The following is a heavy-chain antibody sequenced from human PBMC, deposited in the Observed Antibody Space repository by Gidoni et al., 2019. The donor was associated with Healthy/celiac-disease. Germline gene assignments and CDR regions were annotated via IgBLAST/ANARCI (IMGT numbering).Heavy chain of an antibody. D-gene: IGHD1-7*01. CDR3: AKDSNSLLGTWYAFDI. CDR2: ISYDGSNK. Sequence: QVQLVESGGGVVQPGRSLRLPCAASGFPFSSYGMPWVRQAPGKGLEWVAVISYDGSNKYYADSVKGLFTISRDNSKNTLYLQMNSLRAEDTAVYYCAKDSNSLLGTWYAFDIWGQGTMVTVSS. J-gene: IGHJ3*02. V-gene: IGHV3-30*18. CDR1: GFPFSSYG.